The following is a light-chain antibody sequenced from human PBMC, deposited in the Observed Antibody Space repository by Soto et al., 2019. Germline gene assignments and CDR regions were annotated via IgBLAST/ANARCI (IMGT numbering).Light chain of an antibody. CDR2: GAL. CDR3: QQTYSTPLT. V-gene: IGKV1-39*01. Sequence: DIQMTQSPSSLSASVGDRVTITCRASQSISSYLNWYQQKPGKAPKLLIYGALSLQSGVPSRFSGSGSGTDFTLTINSLQPEDFATYYCQQTYSTPLTFGGGTKVEIK. J-gene: IGKJ4*01. CDR1: QSISSY.